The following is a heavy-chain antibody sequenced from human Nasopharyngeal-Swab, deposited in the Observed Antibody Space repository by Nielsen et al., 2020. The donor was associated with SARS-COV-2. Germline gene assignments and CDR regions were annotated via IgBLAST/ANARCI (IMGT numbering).Heavy chain of an antibody. J-gene: IGHJ5*02. D-gene: IGHD1-1*01. V-gene: IGHV3-23*01. Sequence: GESLKISCAASGFTFTNYAMSWVRQAPGKGLEWVSAISGSGGSTYYADSVKGRFTISRDNAKNSLYLQMNSLRAEDTAVYYCARVGRRGNWFDPWGQGTLVTVSS. CDR3: ARVGRRGNWFDP. CDR1: GFTFTNYA. CDR2: ISGSGGST.